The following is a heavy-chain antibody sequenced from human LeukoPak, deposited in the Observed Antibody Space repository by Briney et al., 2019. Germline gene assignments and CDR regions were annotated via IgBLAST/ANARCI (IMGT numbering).Heavy chain of an antibody. V-gene: IGHV3-74*01. D-gene: IGHD1-26*01. CDR2: INSDGSWT. Sequence: GGSLRLSCAASGNYWMHWVRQVPGKGLVWVSHINSDGSWTSYADSVKGRFTISKDNAKNTVYLQMNSLRAEDTAVYYCTRLSGSYHPDPWGQGALVTVSS. CDR3: TRLSGSYHPDP. CDR1: GNYW. J-gene: IGHJ5*02.